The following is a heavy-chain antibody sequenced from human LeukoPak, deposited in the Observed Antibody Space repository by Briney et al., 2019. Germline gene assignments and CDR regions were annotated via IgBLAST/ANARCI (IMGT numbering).Heavy chain of an antibody. CDR1: GFTFSSYG. D-gene: IGHD4-17*01. CDR3: ARWGPTTVTTGAIDY. J-gene: IGHJ4*02. CDR2: ISYDGSNK. Sequence: PGGSLRLSCAASGFTFSSYGMHWVRQAPGKGLEWVAVISYDGSNKYYADSVKGRFTISRDNSKNTLYLQMNSLRAEDTAVYYCARWGPTTVTTGAIDYWGQGTLVTVSS. V-gene: IGHV3-30*03.